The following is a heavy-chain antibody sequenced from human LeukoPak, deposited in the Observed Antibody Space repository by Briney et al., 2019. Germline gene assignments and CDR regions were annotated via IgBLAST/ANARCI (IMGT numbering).Heavy chain of an antibody. V-gene: IGHV3-30*18. J-gene: IGHJ6*03. CDR3: AKGLDYYYYMDV. CDR1: GFTFSSYG. Sequence: PGGSLRLSCAASGFTFSSYGMHWVRQAPGKGLEWVAVISYDGSDKYYADSVKGRFTISRDNSRNTLYLQMNTLRAEDTAVYYCAKGLDYYYYMDVWGKGTTVTVSS. CDR2: ISYDGSDK.